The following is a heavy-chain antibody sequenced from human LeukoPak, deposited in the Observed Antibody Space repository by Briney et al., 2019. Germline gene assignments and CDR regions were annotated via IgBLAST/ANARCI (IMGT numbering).Heavy chain of an antibody. J-gene: IGHJ2*01. CDR2: ISAYNGNT. D-gene: IGHD2-2*01. Sequence: ASVKVSCKASGYTFTSYGISWVRRAPGQGLEWMGWISAYNGNTSYAQKLQGRVTMTTDTSTSTAYMELRSLRSDDTAVYYCARDMGCSSTSCYHFFWYFDLWGRGTLVTVSS. CDR3: ARDMGCSSTSCYHFFWYFDL. CDR1: GYTFTSYG. V-gene: IGHV1-18*01.